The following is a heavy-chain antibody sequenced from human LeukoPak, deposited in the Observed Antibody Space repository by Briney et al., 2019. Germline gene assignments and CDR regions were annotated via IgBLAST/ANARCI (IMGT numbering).Heavy chain of an antibody. D-gene: IGHD6-13*01. J-gene: IGHJ4*02. CDR1: GFTFSSYA. Sequence: GGSLRLSCAASGFTFSSYAMSWVRQAPGKGLEWVSAISGSGDSTYYGDSVKGRFTIFRDNSKNTLYLQMNSLRAEDTAVYYCAKTRPLDSSSWSHGDYWGQGTLVTVSS. CDR3: AKTRPLDSSSWSHGDY. V-gene: IGHV3-23*01. CDR2: ISGSGDST.